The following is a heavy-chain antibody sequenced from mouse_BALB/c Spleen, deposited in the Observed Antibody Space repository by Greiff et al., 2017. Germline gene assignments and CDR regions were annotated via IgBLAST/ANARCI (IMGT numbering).Heavy chain of an antibody. Sequence: EVHPVESGGGLVKPGGSLKLSCAASGFTFSSYGMSWVRQTPDKRLEWVATISSGGSYTYYPDSVKGRFTISRDNAKNTLYLQMSSLKSEDTAMYYCARQGDGYYYAMDYWGQGTSVTVSS. V-gene: IGHV5-6*01. CDR3: ARQGDGYYYAMDY. CDR1: GFTFSSYG. J-gene: IGHJ4*01. D-gene: IGHD2-3*01. CDR2: ISSGGSYT.